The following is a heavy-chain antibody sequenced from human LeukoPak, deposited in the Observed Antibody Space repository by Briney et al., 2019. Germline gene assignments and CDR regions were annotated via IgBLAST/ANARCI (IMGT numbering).Heavy chain of an antibody. V-gene: IGHV4-59*01. CDR2: IYYSGST. CDR1: GGSISSYY. J-gene: IGHJ5*02. D-gene: IGHD3-3*01. CDR3: ARDPGGYDFWSGYSGGRNWFDP. Sequence: SETLSLTCIVSGGSISSYYWSWIRQPPGKGLEWIGYIYYSGSTNYNPSLKSRVTISVDKSKDQFSLKLSSVTAADTAVYYCARDPGGYDFWSGYSGGRNWFDPWGQGTLVTVSS.